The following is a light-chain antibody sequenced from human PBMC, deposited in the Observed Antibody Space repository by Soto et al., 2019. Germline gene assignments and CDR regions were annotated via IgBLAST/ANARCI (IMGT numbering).Light chain of an antibody. CDR3: CSYTDIALDVV. V-gene: IGLV2-14*01. CDR2: DVT. J-gene: IGLJ2*01. Sequence: QFVLAQPASVSGSPGQSFTISCTGTRRDIGDYDYVSWYQHLPGKAPKLLIFDVTHRPPGVSDRFSGSKSGNTASLTISGVRPEDEADYYRCSYTDIALDVVFGGGTKVTVL. CDR1: RRDIGDYDY.